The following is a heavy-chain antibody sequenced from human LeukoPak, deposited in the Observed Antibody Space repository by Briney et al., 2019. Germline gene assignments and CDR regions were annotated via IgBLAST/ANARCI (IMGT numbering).Heavy chain of an antibody. V-gene: IGHV3-48*01. CDR2: ISSSSGSI. J-gene: IGHJ4*02. CDR1: GFIFSNYN. CDR3: ARALGYSYGYPVDY. Sequence: GGALRLSCAASGFIFSNYNRNGVGQTRGKGGEWLSYISSSSGSIYYADSVKGGFTISGDNAQHSLYLQMNTLSAEDTAVYYCARALGYSYGYPVDYWGQGTLVTVSS. D-gene: IGHD5-18*01.